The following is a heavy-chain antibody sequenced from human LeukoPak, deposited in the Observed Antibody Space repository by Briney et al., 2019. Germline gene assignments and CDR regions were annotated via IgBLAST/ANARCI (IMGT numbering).Heavy chain of an antibody. CDR2: ISGRGIAT. D-gene: IGHD4-17*01. V-gene: IGHV3-23*01. CDR1: GYTFNSYA. J-gene: IGHJ6*03. Sequence: GGSLRLSCAAAGYTFNSYAMSWVRQAPGKGLEWVSSISGRGIATFYADSVKGRFTISRDNSKNTVYLQMSSLSDEDTAVYYCAKGPTSYGASYHYYMDVWGKGTTVTVSS. CDR3: AKGPTSYGASYHYYMDV.